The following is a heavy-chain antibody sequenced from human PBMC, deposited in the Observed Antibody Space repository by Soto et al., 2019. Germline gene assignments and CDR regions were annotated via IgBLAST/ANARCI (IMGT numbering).Heavy chain of an antibody. CDR3: AKDIRDIVVVVAAAFYGMDV. J-gene: IGHJ6*02. CDR1: GFTFSSYA. CDR2: ISGSGGST. Sequence: GGSLRLSCAASGFTFSSYAMSWVRQAPGKGLEWVSAISGSGGSTYYADSVKGRFTISRDNSKNTLYLQMNSLRAEDTAVYYCAKDIRDIVVVVAAAFYGMDVWGQGTTVTVSS. V-gene: IGHV3-23*01. D-gene: IGHD2-15*01.